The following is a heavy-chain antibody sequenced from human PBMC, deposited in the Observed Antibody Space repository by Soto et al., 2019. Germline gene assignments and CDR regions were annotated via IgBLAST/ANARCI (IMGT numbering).Heavy chain of an antibody. J-gene: IGHJ4*02. CDR2: VYYRGRS. V-gene: IGHV4-59*04. D-gene: IGHD2-8*01. CDR1: GGSISSYY. CDR3: VSQRTSVLTQAYFDY. Sequence: SETLSLTCTVSGGSISSYYWSWIRQPPRKGLEWIGSVYYRGRSYSKSSVKSRVTISVDTSKDQFSLNLNSVTASDTAVYFCVSQRTSVLTQAYFDYWGPGALVTVSS.